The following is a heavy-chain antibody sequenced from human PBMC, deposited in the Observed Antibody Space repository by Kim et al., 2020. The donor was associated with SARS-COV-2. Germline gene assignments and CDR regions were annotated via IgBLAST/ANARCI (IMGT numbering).Heavy chain of an antibody. D-gene: IGHD3-10*01. CDR3: ARGSGSHRSPFDY. CDR2: ISPSGGTI. J-gene: IGHJ4*02. V-gene: IGHV3-11*04. CDR1: GFTFSDYY. Sequence: GGSLRLSCAASGFTFSDYYMSWIRQAPGRGLEWVSYISPSGGTIYYADSVKGRFTISRDNAKNSLYLQMNSLRAEDTAVFYCARGSGSHRSPFDYWGQGTLVTVS.